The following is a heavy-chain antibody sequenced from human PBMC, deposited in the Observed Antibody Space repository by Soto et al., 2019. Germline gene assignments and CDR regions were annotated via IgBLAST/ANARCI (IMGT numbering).Heavy chain of an antibody. D-gene: IGHD1-26*01. V-gene: IGHV1-69*13. CDR3: ARGTAYSASALQYTYYYGMDV. Sequence: SVKVSCKASGGTFGSNGITWARQAPGQGIEWMGGIIPIFGTTNYAQKFQGRVTITADESTSTAYMELSSLSSEDTAVYYCARGTAYSASALQYTYYYGMDVWGQGTTVTV. CDR2: IIPIFGTT. CDR1: GGTFGSNG. J-gene: IGHJ6*02.